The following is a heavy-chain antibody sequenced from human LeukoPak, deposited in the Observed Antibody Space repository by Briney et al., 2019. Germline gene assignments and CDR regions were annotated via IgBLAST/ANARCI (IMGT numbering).Heavy chain of an antibody. CDR3: ARAPVAASYYFDY. CDR1: GFTFNTYI. CDR2: ITGNGGTT. J-gene: IGHJ4*02. V-gene: IGHV3-23*01. Sequence: GGSLRLSCAGSGFTFNTYILSWVRQAPGRGLEWVSAITGNGGTTYYADSVKGRFAISRDNSKNTLYLQMNTLRVEDTAVYYCARAPVAASYYFDYWGQGTLVTVSS. D-gene: IGHD6-19*01.